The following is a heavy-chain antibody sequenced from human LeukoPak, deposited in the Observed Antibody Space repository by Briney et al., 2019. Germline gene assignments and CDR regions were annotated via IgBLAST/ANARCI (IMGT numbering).Heavy chain of an antibody. CDR3: ATGCSSTSCYLDYYYYMDV. CDR1: GYTLTELS. D-gene: IGHD2-2*01. V-gene: IGHV1-24*01. J-gene: IGHJ6*03. Sequence: EASVKVSCKVSGYTLTELSMHWVRQAPGNGLDWMGGFDPEDGETIYAQKFQGRVTMTEDTSTDTAYMELSSLRSEDMAVYYCATGCSSTSCYLDYYYYMDVWGKGTTVTVSS. CDR2: FDPEDGET.